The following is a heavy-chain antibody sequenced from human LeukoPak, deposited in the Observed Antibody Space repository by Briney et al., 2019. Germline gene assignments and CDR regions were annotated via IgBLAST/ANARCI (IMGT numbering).Heavy chain of an antibody. V-gene: IGHV4-59*01. Sequence: SETLSLTCTVSGGSISSYYWSWIRQPPGKGLEWIRYIYYSGSTNYNPSLKSRVTISVDTSKNQFSLKLSSVTAADTAVYYCARGFDHIPGGYSSSWYGNAWFDPWGQGTLVTVSS. CDR1: GGSISSYY. CDR2: IYYSGST. J-gene: IGHJ5*02. CDR3: ARGFDHIPGGYSSSWYGNAWFDP. D-gene: IGHD6-13*01.